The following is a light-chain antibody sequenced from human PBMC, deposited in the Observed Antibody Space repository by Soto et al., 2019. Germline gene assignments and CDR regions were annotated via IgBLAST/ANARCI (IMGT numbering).Light chain of an antibody. Sequence: DIQMTQSPSSLSASVGDRVTITCQASQDIKNYLNWYQQKPGKAPNLLIFDASNLKTGVPSRFSGGGSGTHFTFFISSLQPEDVATYYCQQYDHLPPLSFGGGTKVEIK. CDR1: QDIKNY. V-gene: IGKV1-33*01. CDR2: DAS. J-gene: IGKJ4*01. CDR3: QQYDHLPPLS.